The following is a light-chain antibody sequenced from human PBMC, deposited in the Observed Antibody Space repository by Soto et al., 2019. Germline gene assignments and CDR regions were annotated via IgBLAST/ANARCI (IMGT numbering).Light chain of an antibody. Sequence: QSALTQPASVSGSPGQSITISCTGTSSDVGGYNYVSWYQHHPGKAPKLMIYDVSVRPSGVSNRFSGSKSGNTASLTISWLQAEDEAAYYCSSYSSGSNLYVFGTGTKLTVL. J-gene: IGLJ1*01. CDR1: SSDVGGYNY. V-gene: IGLV2-14*03. CDR3: SSYSSGSNLYV. CDR2: DVS.